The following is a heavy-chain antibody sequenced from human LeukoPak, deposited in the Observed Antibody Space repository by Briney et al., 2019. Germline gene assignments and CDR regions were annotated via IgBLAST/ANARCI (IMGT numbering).Heavy chain of an antibody. CDR1: GFILSDYN. Sequence: GGSLRLSCAASGFILSDYNMNWVRQAPGKGLEWVSFIAISGTYITYADSLKGRFTISRDNAKNSLYLQMNSLRAEDTAVYYCARDLSATARAYVYWGHGTLVTVSS. CDR3: ARDLSATARAYVY. D-gene: IGHD1-26*01. J-gene: IGHJ4*01. CDR2: IAISGTYI. V-gene: IGHV3-21*01.